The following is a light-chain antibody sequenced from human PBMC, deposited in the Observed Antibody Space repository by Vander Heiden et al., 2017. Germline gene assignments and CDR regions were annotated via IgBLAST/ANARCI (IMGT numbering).Light chain of an antibody. J-gene: IGLJ1*01. Sequence: QSALTQPASVSGSPGQSITISCTGTSSDVGGYNYVYWYQQHPGKAPKLMIYNVNNRPSGVSNRFSASKSGNTASLTISGLQAEDEADYYYSSYTSSSTYVFGTGTKVTVL. V-gene: IGLV2-14*03. CDR1: SSDVGGYNY. CDR2: NVN. CDR3: SSYTSSSTYV.